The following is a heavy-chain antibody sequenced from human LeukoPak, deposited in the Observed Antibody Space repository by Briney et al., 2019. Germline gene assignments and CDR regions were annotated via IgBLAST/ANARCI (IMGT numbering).Heavy chain of an antibody. V-gene: IGHV3-30*04. Sequence: GRSLRLSCAASGFSISDFAMNWVRQAPGKGLEWVAFIAYDGSNKYYGDSVKGRFTISRDTSKNTLYLQMDSLRADDTAVYYCAREGKYSDIWYPLDYWGRGTLVTVSP. D-gene: IGHD1-26*01. J-gene: IGHJ4*02. CDR2: IAYDGSNK. CDR3: AREGKYSDIWYPLDY. CDR1: GFSISDFA.